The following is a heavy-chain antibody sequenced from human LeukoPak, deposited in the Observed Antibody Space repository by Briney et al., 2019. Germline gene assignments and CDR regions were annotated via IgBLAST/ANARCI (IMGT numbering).Heavy chain of an antibody. CDR1: GFTFSSYG. CDR2: ISYDGSNK. V-gene: IGHV3-30*18. J-gene: IGHJ3*02. D-gene: IGHD3-10*01. Sequence: GRSLRLSCAASGFTFSSYGMHWVRQAPGKGLEWVAVISYDGSNKYYADSVKGRFTISRDNSKNTLYLQMNSLRAEDTAVYYCAKDGGTLWFGELQWAFDIWGQGTMVTVSS. CDR3: AKDGGTLWFGELQWAFDI.